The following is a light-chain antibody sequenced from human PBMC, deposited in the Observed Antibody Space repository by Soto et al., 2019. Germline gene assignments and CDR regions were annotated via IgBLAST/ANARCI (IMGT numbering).Light chain of an antibody. J-gene: IGLJ2*01. CDR1: SGHSSYA. CDR2: LNSDGSH. V-gene: IGLV4-69*01. CDR3: QTWGSGPVI. Sequence: QSVLTQSPSASASLGASVKLTCTLSSGHSSYAIAWHQQQPEKGPRYLMKLNSDGSHSKGDGIPDRFSGSSSGAGRYLTIACLQSEDEADDYCQTWGSGPVIFGGGTKLAVL.